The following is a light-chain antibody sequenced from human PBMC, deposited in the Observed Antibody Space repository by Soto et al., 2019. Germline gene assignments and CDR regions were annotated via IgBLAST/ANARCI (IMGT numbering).Light chain of an antibody. CDR1: SSDIGDNY. CDR3: QSYDSRLSCSV. Sequence: QSALTQPASVSGSPGQSITISCTGTSSDIGDNYVSWYQQHPGKAPKLMIYEVSNRPSGVSNRFSGSKSGNTASLTISGLQAEDEADYYCQSYDSRLSCSVFGTGTKVTVL. J-gene: IGLJ1*01. CDR2: EVS. V-gene: IGLV2-14*01.